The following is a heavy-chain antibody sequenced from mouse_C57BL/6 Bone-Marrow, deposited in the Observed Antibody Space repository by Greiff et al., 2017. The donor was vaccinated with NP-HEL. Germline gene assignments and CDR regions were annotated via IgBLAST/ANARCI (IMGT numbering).Heavy chain of an antibody. CDR1: GFTFSDYY. Sequence: EVHLVESEGGLVQPGSSMKLSCTASGFTFSDYYMAWVRQVPEKGLEWVANINYDGSSTYYLDSLKSRFIISRDNAKNILYLQMSSLKSEDTATYYCARSRTVVAPYWYFDVWGTGTTVTVSS. CDR2: INYDGSST. CDR3: ARSRTVVAPYWYFDV. J-gene: IGHJ1*03. D-gene: IGHD1-1*01. V-gene: IGHV5-16*01.